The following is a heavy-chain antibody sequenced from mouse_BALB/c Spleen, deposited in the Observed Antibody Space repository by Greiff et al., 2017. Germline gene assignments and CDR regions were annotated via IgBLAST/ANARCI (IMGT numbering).Heavy chain of an antibody. CDR3: ARDGTTWFAY. CDR2: ISSGGSYT. Sequence: EVQLVESGGGLVKPGGSLKLSCAASGFTFSSYAMSWVRQTPEKRLEWVATISSGGSYTYYPDTVTGRFTISRDNAKNTLYLEMSSLRSEDTAMYYCARDGTTWFAYWGQGTLVTVSA. D-gene: IGHD1-1*01. J-gene: IGHJ3*01. CDR1: GFTFSSYA. V-gene: IGHV5-9-4*01.